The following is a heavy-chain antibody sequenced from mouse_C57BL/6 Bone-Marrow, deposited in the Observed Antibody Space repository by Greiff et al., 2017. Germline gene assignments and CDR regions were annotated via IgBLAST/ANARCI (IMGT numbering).Heavy chain of an antibody. CDR1: GYTFTSYW. D-gene: IGHD2-3*01. CDR3: AREDDGYHWYFDV. V-gene: IGHV1-69*01. J-gene: IGHJ1*03. CDR2: IDPSDSYT. Sequence: QVQLQQPGAELVMPGASVKLPCKASGYTFTSYWMHWVKQRPGQGLEWIGEIDPSDSYTNYNQKFKGKSTLTVDKSSSTAYMQLSSLTSEDSAVYYCAREDDGYHWYFDVWGTGTTVTVSS.